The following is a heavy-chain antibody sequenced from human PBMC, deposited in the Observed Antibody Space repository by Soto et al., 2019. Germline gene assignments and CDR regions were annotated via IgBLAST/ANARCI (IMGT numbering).Heavy chain of an antibody. CDR3: ARSEEDSDYYYYGMDV. Sequence: SQTLSLTCVGSGDTVSSNSIAWNWVRQSPSRGLEWLGRTYYRSRWYSDYAVSVRSRIDINADTSKNQVSLQLNSVTPEDTAVYYCARSEEDSDYYYYGMDVWGQGTTVTVSS. V-gene: IGHV6-1*01. D-gene: IGHD2-15*01. CDR1: GDTVSSNSIA. CDR2: TYYRSRWYS. J-gene: IGHJ6*02.